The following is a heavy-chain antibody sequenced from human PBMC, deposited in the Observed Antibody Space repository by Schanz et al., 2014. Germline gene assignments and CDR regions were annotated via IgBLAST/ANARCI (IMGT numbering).Heavy chain of an antibody. CDR1: GFTFSSYG. CDR3: AKDPHRDYGGKPQAFDI. D-gene: IGHD4-17*01. CDR2: VSHDGFTK. V-gene: IGHV3-30*19. Sequence: LVESGGGVVQPGRSLRLSCAASGFTFSSYGMHWVRQAPGKGLEWVSIVSHDGFTKHYADSVRGRFTLSRDNSKNTVYLQMNSLRAEDTALYFCAKDPHRDYGGKPQAFDIWGQGTMVTVSS. J-gene: IGHJ3*02.